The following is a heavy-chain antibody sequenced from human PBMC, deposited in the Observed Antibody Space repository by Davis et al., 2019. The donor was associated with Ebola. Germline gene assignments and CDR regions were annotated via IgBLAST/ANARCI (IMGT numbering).Heavy chain of an antibody. CDR3: VGGYNYGRDF. V-gene: IGHV3-48*04. CDR2: ISSGGNTI. Sequence: PGGSLRLSCAASGFTFSSYSMNWVRQAPGKGLEWVSYISSGGNTIYYADSVKGRFTISRDNAKNSLYLQMNSLRAEDTAVYYCVGGYNYGRDFWGQGTLVTVSS. J-gene: IGHJ4*02. D-gene: IGHD5-18*01. CDR1: GFTFSSYS.